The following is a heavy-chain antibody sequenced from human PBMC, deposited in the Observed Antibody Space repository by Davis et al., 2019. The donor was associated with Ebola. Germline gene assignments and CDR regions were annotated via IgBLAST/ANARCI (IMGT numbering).Heavy chain of an antibody. V-gene: IGHV3-11*04. CDR2: ISSSGSSI. D-gene: IGHD2-21*01. CDR1: GFTFSDYY. J-gene: IGHJ5*02. Sequence: GESLKISCAASGFTFSDYYMNWIRQAPGKGLECISYISSSGSSIYYADSVKGRFTISRDNAKNSLYLQMNGLRAEDTAVYYCARGGDYCDGTNCPSAYHWGQGTLVTVSS. CDR3: ARGGDYCDGTNCPSAYH.